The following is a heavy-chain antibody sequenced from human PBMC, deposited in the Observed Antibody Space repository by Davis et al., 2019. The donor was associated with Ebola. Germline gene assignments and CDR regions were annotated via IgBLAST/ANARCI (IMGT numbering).Heavy chain of an antibody. V-gene: IGHV3-30-3*01. CDR1: GFTFSSYA. CDR2: ISYDGSNK. Sequence: PGGSLRLSCAASGFTFSSYAMHWVRQAPGKGLEWVTVISYDGSNKYYADSVKGRLTISRDNSKNTLYLQMNSLRAEDTAVYYCAMSSTSGLPYFDYWGQGTLVTVSS. CDR3: AMSSTSGLPYFDY. J-gene: IGHJ4*02. D-gene: IGHD2-15*01.